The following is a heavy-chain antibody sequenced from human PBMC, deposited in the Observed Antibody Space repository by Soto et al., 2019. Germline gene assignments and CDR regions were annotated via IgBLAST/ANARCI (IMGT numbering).Heavy chain of an antibody. Sequence: GASVKVSCKASGYTFTSYGISWVRQAPGQGLEWMGWISAYNGNTNYAQKLQGRVTMTTDTSTSTAYMELRSLRSDDTAVYYCARVPSDYIWGSHRGNFDSWGQGTLVTVSS. J-gene: IGHJ4*02. D-gene: IGHD3-16*02. CDR3: ARVPSDYIWGSHRGNFDS. CDR1: GYTFTSYG. CDR2: ISAYNGNT. V-gene: IGHV1-18*01.